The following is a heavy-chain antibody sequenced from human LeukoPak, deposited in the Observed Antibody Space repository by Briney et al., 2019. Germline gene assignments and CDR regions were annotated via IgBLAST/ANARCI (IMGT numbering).Heavy chain of an antibody. CDR2: IRSSGPSI. Sequence: GGSLRLSCAASGFTFSNYSMIWVRQAPGKGLEWVSYIRSSGPSIYYAGSVKGRFTTSRDSSKNILYLQMYSLTAEDTATYYCVNFPRPWGLGTLVTVSS. CDR1: GFTFSNYS. CDR3: VNFPRP. V-gene: IGHV3-21*01. J-gene: IGHJ5*02.